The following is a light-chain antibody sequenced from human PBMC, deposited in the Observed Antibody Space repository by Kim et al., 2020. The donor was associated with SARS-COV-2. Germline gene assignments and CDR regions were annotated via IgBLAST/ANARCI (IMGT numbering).Light chain of an antibody. V-gene: IGLV2-14*03. CDR2: NVN. CDR1: SSDVGAGDY. J-gene: IGLJ3*02. CDR3: CSHTNIYTWV. Sequence: QSALTQPASVSGSPGQSITISCSGTSSDVGAGDYVSWFQQHPGEAPQLMIYNVNQRPSGISTRFSGSRSGNTASLTISGLQAEDEADYFCCSHTNIYTWVFGGGTKVTVL.